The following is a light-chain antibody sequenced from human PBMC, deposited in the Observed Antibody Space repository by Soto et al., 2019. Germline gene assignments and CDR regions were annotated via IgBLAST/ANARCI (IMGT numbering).Light chain of an antibody. V-gene: IGKV3D-15*01. CDR2: AAS. CDR1: QSVGSN. J-gene: IGKJ2*03. Sequence: EILVTQSPATLSVSPGESATLSCRTSQSVGSNVAWYRQRPGQPPRLLVYAASARATGIPDRFSGSGSVTEFILTISSLQSEDFAVYYCQQYNNWPPYSFGQGTRMDVK. CDR3: QQYNNWPPYS.